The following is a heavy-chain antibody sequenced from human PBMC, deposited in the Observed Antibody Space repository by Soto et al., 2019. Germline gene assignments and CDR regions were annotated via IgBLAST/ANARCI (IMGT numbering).Heavy chain of an antibody. Sequence: SETLSLTCTVSGGSISSSSYYWGWIRQPPGKGLEWIGSIYYSGSTYYNPSLKSRVTISVDTSKNQFSLKMSSVTAADTAVYYCARDLVVAATQESDWYFDLWGRGTLVTVSS. CDR2: IYYSGST. CDR3: ARDLVVAATQESDWYFDL. J-gene: IGHJ2*01. D-gene: IGHD2-15*01. V-gene: IGHV4-39*07. CDR1: GGSISSSSYY.